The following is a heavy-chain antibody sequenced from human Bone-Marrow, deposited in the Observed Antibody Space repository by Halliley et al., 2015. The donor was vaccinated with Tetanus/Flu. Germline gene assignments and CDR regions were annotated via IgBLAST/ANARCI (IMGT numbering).Heavy chain of an antibody. Sequence: LVKPTQTLTLACTFSGFSLSTGGVGVGWIRQPPGKALEWLASIYWTADKRYNPSLQSRVTITKGTSKNQVVLTMTNMDPLDTATYYCAHRRNQWNDWDDAFDIWGQGAVVTVSS. CDR3: AHRRNQWNDWDDAFDI. D-gene: IGHD1-1*01. V-gene: IGHV2-5*01. J-gene: IGHJ3*02. CDR2: IYWTADK. CDR1: GFSLSTGGVG.